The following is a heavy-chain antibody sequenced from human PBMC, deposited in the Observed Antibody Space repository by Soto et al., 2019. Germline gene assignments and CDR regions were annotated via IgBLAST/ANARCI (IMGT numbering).Heavy chain of an antibody. CDR2: INHSGST. V-gene: IGHV4-34*01. D-gene: IGHD2-8*01. J-gene: IGHJ4*02. CDR3: ARGPDAHDY. CDR1: GGSFSGYY. Sequence: QVQLQQWGAGLLKPSETLSLTCAVYGGSFSGYYWSWIRQPPGKGLEWIGEINHSGSTNYNPSLKSRVTISVDTSKTLYSLTLSSVTAADTAVYYCARGPDAHDYWGQGTMVTVSS.